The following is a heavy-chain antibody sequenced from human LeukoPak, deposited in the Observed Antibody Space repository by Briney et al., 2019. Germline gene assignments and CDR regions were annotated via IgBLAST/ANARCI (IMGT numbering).Heavy chain of an antibody. V-gene: IGHV1-18*01. CDR3: AIGSGSYYGGYFQH. CDR1: GYTFTSYG. D-gene: IGHD1-26*01. Sequence: ASVKVSCKASGYTFTSYGISWVRQAPGQGLEWMGWISAYNGNTNYAQKLQGRVTMTTGTSTSTAYMELRSLRSDDTAVYYCAIGSGSYYGGYFQHWGQGTLVTVSS. CDR2: ISAYNGNT. J-gene: IGHJ1*01.